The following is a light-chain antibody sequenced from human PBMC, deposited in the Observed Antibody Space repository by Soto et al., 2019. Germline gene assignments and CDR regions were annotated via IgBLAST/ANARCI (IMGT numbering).Light chain of an antibody. CDR2: DAS. CDR3: QKYNSAPLT. V-gene: IGKV1-13*02. CDR1: QGIGTA. J-gene: IGKJ4*01. Sequence: IQLTQSPSTLSASVGDRVTITCRASQGIGTALAWYHQRPGNSPDLLVYDASTLQSGVPSRFSGSGSETDFSLTISGLQPEDVATYYCQKYNSAPLTFGGGTKVEIK.